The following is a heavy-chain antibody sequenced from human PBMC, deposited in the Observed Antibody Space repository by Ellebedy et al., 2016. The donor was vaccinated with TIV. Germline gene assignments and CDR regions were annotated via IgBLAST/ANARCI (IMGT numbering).Heavy chain of an antibody. V-gene: IGHV3-30*18. D-gene: IGHD1-26*01. CDR2: ISHDGRNQ. CDR3: AKGDSGRPFDH. Sequence: GESLKISCVASGFTFNTHGMQWVRQAPGKGLEWVAVISHDGRNQYYADSVKGRFTISRDDSKNTVYLQMNSLRGEDTAVYYCAKGDSGRPFDHWGQGTLVTVSS. J-gene: IGHJ4*02. CDR1: GFTFNTHG.